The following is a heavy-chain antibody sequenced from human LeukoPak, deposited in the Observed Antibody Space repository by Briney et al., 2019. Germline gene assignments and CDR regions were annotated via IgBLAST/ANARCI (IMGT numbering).Heavy chain of an antibody. CDR1: GGSISSGGYY. CDR2: IYYSGST. V-gene: IGHV4-31*03. D-gene: IGHD3-10*01. Sequence: SQTLSLTCTVSGGSISSGGYYWSWIRQHPGKGLEWIGYIYYSGSTYYNPSLKSRVTISVDTSKNQFSLKLSSVTAADTAVYYCARDTSIYYYGSGSHGDNWLDPWGQGTLVTVSS. J-gene: IGHJ5*02. CDR3: ARDTSIYYYGSGSHGDNWLDP.